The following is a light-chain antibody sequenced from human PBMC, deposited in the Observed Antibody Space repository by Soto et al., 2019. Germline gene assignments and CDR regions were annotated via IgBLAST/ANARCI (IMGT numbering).Light chain of an antibody. CDR2: GAS. J-gene: IGKJ2*01. CDR1: QRVNSSY. Sequence: IVLTQSPDTLYLSPGEGATLSCRASQRVNSSYLAWYQQKPGQAPRLLISGASDRATGVPARVSGSGYGTDFTLTISRLEPEDFAVYYCQQYVNSPVTFGQGTKLQIK. V-gene: IGKV3-20*01. CDR3: QQYVNSPVT.